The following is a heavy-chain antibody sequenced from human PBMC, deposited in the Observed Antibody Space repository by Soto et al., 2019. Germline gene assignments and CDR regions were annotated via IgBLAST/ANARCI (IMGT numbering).Heavy chain of an antibody. V-gene: IGHV4-30-4*01. J-gene: IGHJ4*02. CDR2: TCYSGST. CDR1: AGSISSGDYY. D-gene: IGHD5-18*01. Sequence: PSQTLSLPCTLSAGSISSGDYYWSWIRQTPGKGLEWIGYTCYSGSTYYNPSLKSRVTISVDTSKHQFSLQLSPVTAAHPAVYYCALGYSDGGGYWGQGTLGTSPQ. CDR3: ALGYSDGGGY.